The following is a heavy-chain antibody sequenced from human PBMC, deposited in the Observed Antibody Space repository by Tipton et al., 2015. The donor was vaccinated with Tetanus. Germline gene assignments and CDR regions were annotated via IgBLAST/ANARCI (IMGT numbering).Heavy chain of an antibody. Sequence: TLSLTCTVSGDSITSNYWTWIRQPAGKGLEWIGRIYAPGITNYNPSLKSRVTISVDTSKNQFSLKLSSVTAADTAVYYCARDRSITIFGVVPINYYYGMDVWGQVTTVTVSS. J-gene: IGHJ6*02. D-gene: IGHD3-3*01. CDR3: ARDRSITIFGVVPINYYYGMDV. V-gene: IGHV4-4*07. CDR1: GDSITSNY. CDR2: IYAPGIT.